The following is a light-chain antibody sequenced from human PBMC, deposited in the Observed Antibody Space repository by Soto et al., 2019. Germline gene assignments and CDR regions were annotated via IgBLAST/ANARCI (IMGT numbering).Light chain of an antibody. Sequence: IVMTQCPSSLSVSPGESVTLSCRASQSVAGNLAWYQQKPGQAPRLLIYGASSGATGIPDRFSGSGSGTDFTLTISRLEPEDFAAYYCQQYGSSPPITFGQGTRLEI. V-gene: IGKV3-20*01. CDR2: GAS. J-gene: IGKJ5*01. CDR1: QSVAGN. CDR3: QQYGSSPPIT.